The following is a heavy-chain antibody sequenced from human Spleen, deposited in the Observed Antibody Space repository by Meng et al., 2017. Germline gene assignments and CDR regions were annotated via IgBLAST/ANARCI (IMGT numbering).Heavy chain of an antibody. CDR2: INHSGST. D-gene: IGHD4-11*01. J-gene: IGHJ4*02. V-gene: IGHV4-34*01. CDR3: ARGPTTMAHDFDY. Sequence: QWAPCRVKPSETLSLTCVVSGGSFSDYYWSWIRQPPGKGLEWIGEINHSGSTNYNPSLESRATISVDTSQNNLSLKLSSVTAADSAVYYCARGPTTMAHDFDYWGQGTLVTVSS. CDR1: GGSFSDYY.